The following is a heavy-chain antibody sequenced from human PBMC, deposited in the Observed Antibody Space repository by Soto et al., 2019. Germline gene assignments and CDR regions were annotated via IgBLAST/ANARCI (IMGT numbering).Heavy chain of an antibody. CDR1: GYSFTSYW. J-gene: IGHJ3*02. CDR2: IYPGDSDT. V-gene: IGHV5-51*01. D-gene: IGHD3-3*01. CDR3: ARQGSAYYDFWSGYYRSAFDI. Sequence: PGESLKIFCKGSGYSFTSYWIGWGRQMPGKGLEWMGIIYPGDSDTRYSPSFQGQVTISADKSISTAYLQWSSLKASDTAMYYCARQGSAYYDFWSGYYRSAFDIWGQGTMVTVSS.